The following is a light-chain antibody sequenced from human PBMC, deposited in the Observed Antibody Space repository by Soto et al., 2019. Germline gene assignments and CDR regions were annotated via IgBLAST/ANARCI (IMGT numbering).Light chain of an antibody. V-gene: IGLV2-14*01. CDR3: SSYTSSTTLVV. Sequence: QSVLTQPASVSGSPGQSITISCTGSSSDVGNHNYVSWYQQHPGKAPKLLIYEVSNRPSGVSNRFSGSKSRNTASLTISGRQPEDEADYYCSSYTSSTTLVVFGGGTKLTVL. CDR1: SSDVGNHNY. J-gene: IGLJ3*02. CDR2: EVS.